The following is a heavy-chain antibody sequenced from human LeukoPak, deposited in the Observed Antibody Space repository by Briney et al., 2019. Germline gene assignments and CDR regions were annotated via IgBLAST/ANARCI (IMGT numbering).Heavy chain of an antibody. CDR3: AREGTAMGYYYYYMDV. J-gene: IGHJ6*03. CDR2: IRSSSSYI. D-gene: IGHD5-18*01. CDR1: GFTFSSYS. V-gene: IGHV3-21*01. Sequence: GGSLRLSCAASGFTFSSYSMNWVRQAPGKGREWVASIRSSSSYIYYADSVKGRFTISRDNAKNSLYLQMNSLRAEDTAVYYCAREGTAMGYYYYYMDVWGKGTTVTVSS.